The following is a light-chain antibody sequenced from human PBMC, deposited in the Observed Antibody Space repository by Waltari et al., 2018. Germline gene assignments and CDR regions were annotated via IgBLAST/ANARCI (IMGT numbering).Light chain of an antibody. J-gene: IGLJ1*01. V-gene: IGLV2-14*01. Sequence: QSALTQPAPVSRSPGQSLTISRLGTDSHVGAYDFVLWYLQHPGKAPHLIIYEVSNRPSGVSNRFSAAKSVNKASLTISGRKAEDKADYYCSSYTTSSAPGVFGTGTRVTVL. CDR1: DSHVGAYDF. CDR3: SSYTTSSAPGV. CDR2: EVS.